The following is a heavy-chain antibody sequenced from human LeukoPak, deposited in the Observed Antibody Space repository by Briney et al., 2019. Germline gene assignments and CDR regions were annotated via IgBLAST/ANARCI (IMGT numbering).Heavy chain of an antibody. V-gene: IGHV1-69*01. D-gene: IGHD6-6*01. CDR2: IIPIFGTA. CDR3: ARGPVEYSSSSGYYYYYMDV. CDR1: GSTFSSYA. Sequence: ASVKVSCKASGSTFSSYAISWVRQAPGQGLEWMGGIIPIFGTANYAQKFQGRVTITADESTSTAYMELSSLRSEDTAVYYCARGPVEYSSSSGYYYYYMDVWGKGTTVTVSS. J-gene: IGHJ6*03.